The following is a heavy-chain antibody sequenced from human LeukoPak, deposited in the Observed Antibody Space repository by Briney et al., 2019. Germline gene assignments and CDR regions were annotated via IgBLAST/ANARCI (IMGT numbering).Heavy chain of an antibody. CDR3: GRASGWYERGPDHYYYYMDV. D-gene: IGHD6-19*01. J-gene: IGHJ6*03. CDR2: IYSGGST. Sequence: PGGSLRLSCAASGFTVSSNYMSWVRQAPGKGLEWVSVIYSGGSTYYADSVKGRFTISRDNSKNTLYLQMNSLRAEDTAVYYCGRASGWYERGPDHYYYYMDVWGKGTTVTVSS. V-gene: IGHV3-53*01. CDR1: GFTVSSNY.